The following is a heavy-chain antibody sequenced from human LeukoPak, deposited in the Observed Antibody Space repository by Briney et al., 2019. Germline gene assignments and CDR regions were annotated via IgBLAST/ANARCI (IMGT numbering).Heavy chain of an antibody. J-gene: IGHJ4*02. V-gene: IGHV4-61*01. D-gene: IGHD5-18*01. CDR3: ARVVDSAMVTPFDY. Sequence: SETLSLTCTVSGGSISSGSYYWGWIRRPPGKGLEWIGYIYYSGSTNLNPSLKSRVTISIDTSKSQFSLRLSSVTAADTAVYYCARVVDSAMVTPFDYWGQGTLVAVSP. CDR1: GGSISSGSYY. CDR2: IYYSGST.